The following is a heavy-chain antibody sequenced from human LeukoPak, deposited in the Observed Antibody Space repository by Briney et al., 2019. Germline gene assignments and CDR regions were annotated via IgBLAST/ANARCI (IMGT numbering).Heavy chain of an antibody. V-gene: IGHV1-2*02. CDR1: GYTFTGYY. CDR3: ASESRHDYDSYYYGMDV. D-gene: IGHD4-17*01. J-gene: IGHJ6*02. Sequence: GASVKVSCKASGYTFTGYYMHWVRQAPGQGLEWMGWINPNSGGTNYAQKFQGRVTMTRDTSISTAYMELSRLRSDDTAVYYCASESRHDYDSYYYGMDVWGQGTTVTVSS. CDR2: INPNSGGT.